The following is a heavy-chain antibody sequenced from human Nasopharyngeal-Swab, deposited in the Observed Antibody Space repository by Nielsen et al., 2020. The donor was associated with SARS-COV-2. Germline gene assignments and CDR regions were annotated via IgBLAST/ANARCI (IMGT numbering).Heavy chain of an antibody. J-gene: IGHJ4*02. V-gene: IGHV3-23*01. CDR1: GFTFSSYA. CDR3: ARGGLDSSSWYGYYFDY. CDR2: ISGSGGST. Sequence: GESLKISCAASGFTFSSYAMSWVRQAPGKGLEWVSAISGSGGSTYYADSVKGRFTISRDNSKNTLYLQMNGLRAEDTAVYYCARGGLDSSSWYGYYFDYWGQGTLVTVSS. D-gene: IGHD6-13*01.